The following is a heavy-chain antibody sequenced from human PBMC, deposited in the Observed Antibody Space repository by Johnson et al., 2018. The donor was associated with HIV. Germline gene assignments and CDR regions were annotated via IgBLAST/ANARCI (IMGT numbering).Heavy chain of an antibody. CDR1: GFIFGDYV. D-gene: IGHD4-11*01. Sequence: VQLVESGGGLVQPGGSLRLSCTAFGFIFGDYVMSWFRQAPGKGLEWVGFIRSKAYGGTTEYAASVKGRFTSSRDDSRSIAYLQMTSLIAEDTAEYYCAKGKAATTVTLDIWGKGTMVTVSS. J-gene: IGHJ3*02. V-gene: IGHV3-49*03. CDR2: IRSKAYGGTT. CDR3: AKGKAATTVTLDI.